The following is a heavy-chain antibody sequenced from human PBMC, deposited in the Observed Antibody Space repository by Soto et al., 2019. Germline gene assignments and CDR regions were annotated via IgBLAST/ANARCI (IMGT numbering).Heavy chain of an antibody. CDR2: ISSSSSYI. Sequence: EVQLVESGGGLVKPGGSLRLSCAASGFTFSSYSMNWVRQAPGKGLEWVSSISSSSSYIYYADSVKGRFTISRENAKNSLYLKMNSLRAEDTAVYYCASLYSSSPWNYYYYGMDVWGQGTTVTVSS. CDR3: ASLYSSSPWNYYYYGMDV. V-gene: IGHV3-21*01. J-gene: IGHJ6*02. D-gene: IGHD6-6*01. CDR1: GFTFSSYS.